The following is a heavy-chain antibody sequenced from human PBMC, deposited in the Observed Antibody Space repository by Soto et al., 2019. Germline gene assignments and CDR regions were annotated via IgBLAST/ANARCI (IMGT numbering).Heavy chain of an antibody. V-gene: IGHV3-33*01. CDR3: ARFDFRTVLDY. D-gene: IGHD3-3*01. CDR1: VFTFSIYG. Sequence: GGSLRVSWVASVFTFSIYGMAWVRQAPGKGLEWVAVIWYDGSNKYYADSVKGRFTISRDNSKNTLYLQMNSLRAEDTAVYYCARFDFRTVLDYWGQGTMVTVSS. J-gene: IGHJ4*02. CDR2: IWYDGSNK.